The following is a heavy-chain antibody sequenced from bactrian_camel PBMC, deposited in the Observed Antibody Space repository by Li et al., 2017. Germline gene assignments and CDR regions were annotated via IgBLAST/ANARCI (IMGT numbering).Heavy chain of an antibody. CDR3: AADRRRHGPPSLRPGDYSV. V-gene: IGHV3S53*01. D-gene: IGHD2*01. CDR1: AYTPANVR. Sequence: HVQLVESGGGSVQAGGSLRLSCAFDAYTPANVRMAWFRQAPGKEREGVASLASDVSSIYASSLKGRFSISKDNARNWLDLQMDSLEPGDTARYYCAADRRRHGPPSLRPGDYSVWGQGTQVTVS. CDR2: LASDVSS. J-gene: IGHJ4*01.